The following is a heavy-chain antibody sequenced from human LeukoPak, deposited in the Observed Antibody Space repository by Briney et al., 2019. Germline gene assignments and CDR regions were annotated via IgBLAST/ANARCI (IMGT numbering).Heavy chain of an antibody. Sequence: SETLSLTCTVSGGSFSGYYWSWIRQPPGKGLEWIGEINHSGSTNYNPSLKSRVTISVDTSKNQFSLKLSSVTAADTSVYYCARGRTCMLGYCSSRGRRWYYYMDVWGKGTTVTVSS. CDR1: GGSFSGYY. CDR2: INHSGST. V-gene: IGHV4-34*01. D-gene: IGHD2-2*01. J-gene: IGHJ6*03. CDR3: ARGRTCMLGYCSSRGRRWYYYMDV.